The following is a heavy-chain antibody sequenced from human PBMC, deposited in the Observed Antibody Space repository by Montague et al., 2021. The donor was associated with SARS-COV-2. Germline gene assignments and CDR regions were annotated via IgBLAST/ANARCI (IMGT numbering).Heavy chain of an antibody. Sequence: SETLSLTCNVSGDSMSGSNSYWGWIRQPPGKGLESIGSISYTGSTSYNASLKSRVTMSVDTSKNEFSLRLSSVTASDTAIYYCARQYGDYSDNAFTIWGQGTMVIVSS. D-gene: IGHD4-17*01. CDR2: ISYTGST. CDR1: GDSMSGSNSY. J-gene: IGHJ3*02. CDR3: ARQYGDYSDNAFTI. V-gene: IGHV4-39*01.